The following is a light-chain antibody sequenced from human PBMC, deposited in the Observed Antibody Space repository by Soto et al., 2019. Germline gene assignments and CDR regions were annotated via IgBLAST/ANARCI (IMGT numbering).Light chain of an antibody. J-gene: IGLJ1*01. V-gene: IGLV2-11*01. CDR3: CSYAGSYVDV. CDR1: SSDVGGYNY. Sequence: ALTQPRSVSGSPGQSVTISCTGTSSDVGGYNYVSWYQQHPGKAPKLMIYDVSKRPSGVPDRFSGSKSGNTASLTISGLQAEDEADYYCCSYAGSYVDVFGTGTKGTVL. CDR2: DVS.